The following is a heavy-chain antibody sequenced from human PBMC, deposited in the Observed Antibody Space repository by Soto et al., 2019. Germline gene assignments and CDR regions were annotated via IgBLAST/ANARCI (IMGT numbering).Heavy chain of an antibody. J-gene: IGHJ4*02. CDR1: GYTFTSYG. Sequence: GASVKVSCKASGYTFTSYGISWVRQAPGQGLEWMGWISAYNGNTNYAQKLQGRVTMTTDTYTSTAYMELRSLRSDDTAVYYCARLGYCSSTSCPDYWGQGTLVTVSS. D-gene: IGHD2-2*01. CDR2: ISAYNGNT. CDR3: ARLGYCSSTSCPDY. V-gene: IGHV1-18*04.